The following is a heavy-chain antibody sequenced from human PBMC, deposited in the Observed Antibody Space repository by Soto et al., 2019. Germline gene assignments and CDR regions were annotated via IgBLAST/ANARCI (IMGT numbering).Heavy chain of an antibody. J-gene: IGHJ6*02. CDR3: AKDLGIQLWPGGPEPNYYYGMDV. Sequence: PSETLSLTCTVSGGSISNYYWSWIRQPAGKGLEWIGRIYTGGSTNYNPSLKSRVTMSTDTSKNQFSLRLTSVTAADTAVYYCAKDLGIQLWPGGPEPNYYYGMDVWGQGTTATVSS. D-gene: IGHD5-18*01. CDR1: GGSISNYY. V-gene: IGHV4-4*07. CDR2: IYTGGST.